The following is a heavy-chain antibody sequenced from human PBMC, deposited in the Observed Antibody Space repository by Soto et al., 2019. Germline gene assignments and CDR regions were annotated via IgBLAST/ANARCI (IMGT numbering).Heavy chain of an antibody. CDR1: GFIFRNYA. J-gene: IGHJ5*01. Sequence: GSLRLSCAASGFIFRNYAMGWARQGPGSGLDWISFISNSGVTTNYADSVRGRFTVSRDNSKDTLYLHMTGLRVEDTAVYYCAKSFAAAGRQIWFDSWGHGTLVTVYS. D-gene: IGHD6-25*01. CDR2: ISNSGVTT. V-gene: IGHV3-23*01. CDR3: AKSFAAAGRQIWFDS.